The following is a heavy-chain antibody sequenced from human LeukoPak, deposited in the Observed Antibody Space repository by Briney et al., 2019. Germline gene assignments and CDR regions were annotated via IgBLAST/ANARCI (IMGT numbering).Heavy chain of an antibody. CDR3: ARQTGSGLFILP. J-gene: IGHJ4*02. V-gene: IGHV4-39*01. Sequence: SETLSLTCSVSGDSISRSSSYWAWIRQPPGKGLEWIGRIYYSGSTSYNPSLKSRVTISVDKPRNQLLLKLNSVTAADTAFYFCARQTGSGLFILPGGKGTLVTVSS. CDR2: IYYSGST. D-gene: IGHD3/OR15-3a*01. CDR1: GDSISRSSSY.